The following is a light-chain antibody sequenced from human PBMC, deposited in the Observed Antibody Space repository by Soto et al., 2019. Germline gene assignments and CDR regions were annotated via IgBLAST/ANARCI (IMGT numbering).Light chain of an antibody. CDR3: QQFNSHPIT. CDR2: SAS. CDR1: QGISSH. Sequence: DIQLTQSPSSLSASLGDRVTITCRASQGISSHLAWYQQKPGKAPKLLIYSASTLQGGVPSRFSGSGSGTDFTLTISSLEPEDFATYYCQQFNSHPITFGQGTRLEIK. J-gene: IGKJ5*01. V-gene: IGKV1-9*01.